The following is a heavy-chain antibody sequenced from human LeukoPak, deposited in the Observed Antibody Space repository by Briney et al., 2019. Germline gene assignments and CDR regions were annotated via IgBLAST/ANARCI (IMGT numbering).Heavy chain of an antibody. D-gene: IGHD4-23*01. CDR2: ISYDGSNK. V-gene: IGHV3-30*04. Sequence: GGSLRLSCAASGFTFSSYAMHWVRQAPGKGLEWVAVISYDGSNKYYADSVKGRFTISRDNSKNTLYLQMNSLRAEDTAVYYCARDHMTTVVTATDNWGQGTLVTASS. CDR1: GFTFSSYA. J-gene: IGHJ4*02. CDR3: ARDHMTTVVTATDN.